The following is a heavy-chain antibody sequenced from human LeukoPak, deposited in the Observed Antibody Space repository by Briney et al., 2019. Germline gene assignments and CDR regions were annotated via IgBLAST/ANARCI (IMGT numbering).Heavy chain of an antibody. CDR1: GYTFTAYY. CDR2: IDPNSGGT. Sequence: ASGKVSCKAAGYTFTAYYIHWVRQAPGQGLEWMGWIDPNSGGTNFAQKFQGRVTMTRDTSITTAYVELSSLKSDDTAVYYCARGDIKWDYWGQGTQVTVSS. CDR3: ARGDIKWDY. D-gene: IGHD1-26*01. J-gene: IGHJ4*02. V-gene: IGHV1-2*02.